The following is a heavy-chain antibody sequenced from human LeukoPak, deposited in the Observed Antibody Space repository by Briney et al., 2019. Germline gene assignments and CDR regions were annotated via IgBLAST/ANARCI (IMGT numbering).Heavy chain of an antibody. J-gene: IGHJ3*02. D-gene: IGHD6-13*01. CDR2: INHSGST. V-gene: IGHV4-34*01. CDR3: ARDMAAAYAFDI. Sequence: SETLSLTCAVYGGSFSGYYWSWIRQPPGKGLEWIGEINHSGSTNYNPSLKSRLTISVDTSKNQFSLKLSSVTAADTAVYYCARDMAAAYAFDIWGQGTMVTVSS. CDR1: GGSFSGYY.